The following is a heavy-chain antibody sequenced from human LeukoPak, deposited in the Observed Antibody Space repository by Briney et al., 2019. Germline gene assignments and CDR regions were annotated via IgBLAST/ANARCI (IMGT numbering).Heavy chain of an antibody. CDR3: ARADSSSWFDY. D-gene: IGHD3-22*01. CDR2: ISSSGSST. Sequence: GGSLGLSCAASGFSFSDYYMVWIRQAPGKGPEWVSVISSSGSSTNYADSVRGRFTVSRDNAKNSLFLQMNRLRPEDSAVYYCARADSSSWFDYWGQGALVTVSS. J-gene: IGHJ4*02. CDR1: GFSFSDYY. V-gene: IGHV3-11*05.